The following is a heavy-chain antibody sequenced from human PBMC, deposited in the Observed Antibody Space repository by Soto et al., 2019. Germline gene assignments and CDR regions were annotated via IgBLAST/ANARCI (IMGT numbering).Heavy chain of an antibody. Sequence: GGSLRLSCAAPGFTFSSYWMHWVRQAPGKGLEWVSRINIDGSRISYVDSVKGRCTISRDNAKNTFYMEMNGVRVEDTAVYYCAKNGGYYDSSGYSIPGDWGQG. CDR3: AKNGGYYDSSGYSIPGD. CDR2: INIDGSRI. D-gene: IGHD3-22*01. V-gene: IGHV3-74*01. CDR1: GFTFSSYW. J-gene: IGHJ1*01.